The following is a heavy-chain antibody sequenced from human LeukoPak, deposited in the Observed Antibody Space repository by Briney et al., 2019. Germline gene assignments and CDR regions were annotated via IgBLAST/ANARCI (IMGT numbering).Heavy chain of an antibody. Sequence: ASVKVSCKASGYTFTSYYMHWVRQPPAQGLEWVGIINPSGGSTRYAQKFQGKGTMTRDTSTTTIYMDLHSMSSEDKDVDYCDSVTTVTRGDYWGEGTLVTVS. J-gene: IGHJ4*02. V-gene: IGHV1-46*01. D-gene: IGHD4-17*01. CDR3: DSVTTVTRGDY. CDR1: GYTFTSYY. CDR2: INPSGGST.